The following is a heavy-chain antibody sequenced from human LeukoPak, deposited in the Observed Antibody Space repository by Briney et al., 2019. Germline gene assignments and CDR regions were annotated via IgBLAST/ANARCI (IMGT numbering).Heavy chain of an antibody. CDR1: GFTFSSYN. D-gene: IGHD4-17*01. V-gene: IGHV3-30*18. J-gene: IGHJ5*02. CDR2: ISYDGSSK. CDR3: AKDATGDGDLES. Sequence: PGGSLRLSCAASGFTFSSYNMNWVRQAPGKGLEWVSVISYDGSSKYYADSVKGRFTISRDNSKNTLYLQMNSLRSEDTALYYCAKDATGDGDLESWGQGTLVTVSP.